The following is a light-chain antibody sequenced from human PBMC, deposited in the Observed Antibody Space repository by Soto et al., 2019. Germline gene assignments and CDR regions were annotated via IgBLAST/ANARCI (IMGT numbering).Light chain of an antibody. CDR3: CSYAVTFYV. J-gene: IGLJ1*01. CDR2: DVS. Sequence: QSALTQPRSVSGSHGQSVTISCTGTSTDVGASNNVSWYQQLPGRAPKLMIYDVSERPSGVPDRFSGSKSGNTASLTISGLQADEEADYYCCSYAVTFYVLGTGTKVTVL. CDR1: STDVGASNN. V-gene: IGLV2-11*01.